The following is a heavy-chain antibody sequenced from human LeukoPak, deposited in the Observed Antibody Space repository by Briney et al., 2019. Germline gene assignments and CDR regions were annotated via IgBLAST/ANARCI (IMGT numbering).Heavy chain of an antibody. Sequence: GGSLRLSCAASGFTFSSYGMHWVRQAPGKGLEWVAVISNDGSNKYYADSVKGRFTISRDNSKNTLYLQMNSLRAEDTAVYYCANPDSYGGNFRYWGQGTLVTVSS. J-gene: IGHJ4*02. CDR2: ISNDGSNK. CDR1: GFTFSSYG. D-gene: IGHD4-23*01. V-gene: IGHV3-30*18. CDR3: ANPDSYGGNFRY.